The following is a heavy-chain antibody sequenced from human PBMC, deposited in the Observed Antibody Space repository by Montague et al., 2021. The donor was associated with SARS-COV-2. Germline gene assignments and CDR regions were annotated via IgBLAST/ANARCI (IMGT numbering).Heavy chain of an antibody. Sequence: SETLSLTCTVSGASVASGNFYWSWIRQPPGKGLEWIGYMYYTGHTNYNPSLESRVTMPVDPSKNQFSLTLTSETAADTAVYYCARSRANVPSRPGFDYWGQRALVTVSS. CDR3: ARSRANVPSRPGFDY. CDR2: MYYTGHT. V-gene: IGHV4-61*01. CDR1: GASVASGNFY. D-gene: IGHD6-6*01. J-gene: IGHJ4*02.